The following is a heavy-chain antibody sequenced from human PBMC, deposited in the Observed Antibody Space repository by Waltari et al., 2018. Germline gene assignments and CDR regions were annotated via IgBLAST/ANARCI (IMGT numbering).Heavy chain of an antibody. Sequence: QVQLVQSGAEVKKPGASVKVSCKASGYTFTGYYMHWVRQAPGQGIEWMGRINPNSGGTNYAQKFQGRVTMTRDTSISTAYMELSRLRSDDTAVYYCARDAGLLWFGDHYPDAFDIWGQGTMVTVSS. J-gene: IGHJ3*02. V-gene: IGHV1-2*06. CDR3: ARDAGLLWFGDHYPDAFDI. D-gene: IGHD3-10*01. CDR1: GYTFTGYY. CDR2: INPNSGGT.